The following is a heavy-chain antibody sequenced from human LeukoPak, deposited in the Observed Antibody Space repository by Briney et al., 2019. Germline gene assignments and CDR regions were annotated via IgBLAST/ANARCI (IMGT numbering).Heavy chain of an antibody. Sequence: GGSLRLSCAASGFTFSSYWMHWVRQAPGKGLVWVSRIISDGSGTSYADSVKGRFTISRDNAKNTLYLQMNSLRAEDTAVYHCAREKSGSPDYWGQGTLVTVSS. CDR3: AREKSGSPDY. CDR2: IISDGSGT. CDR1: GFTFSSYW. V-gene: IGHV3-74*01. D-gene: IGHD5-12*01. J-gene: IGHJ4*02.